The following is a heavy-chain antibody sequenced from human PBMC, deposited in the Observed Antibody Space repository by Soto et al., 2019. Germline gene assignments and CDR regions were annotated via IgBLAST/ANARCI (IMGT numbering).Heavy chain of an antibody. CDR1: GYTFTGYY. CDR2: INPNSGGT. CDR3: ARDHIVVVPAPRHYYYGMDV. V-gene: IGHV1-2*04. J-gene: IGHJ6*02. Sequence: ASVKVSCKASGYTFTGYYMHWVRQAPGQGLEWMGWINPNSGGTNYAQKFQGWVTMTRDTSISTAYMELSRLRSDDTAVYYCARDHIVVVPAPRHYYYGMDVWGQGTTVTVSS. D-gene: IGHD2-2*01.